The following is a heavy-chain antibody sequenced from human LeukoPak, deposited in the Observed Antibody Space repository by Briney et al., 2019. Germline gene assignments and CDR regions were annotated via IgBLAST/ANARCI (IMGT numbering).Heavy chain of an antibody. CDR2: INPNSGDT. J-gene: IGHJ5*02. D-gene: IGHD4-17*01. V-gene: IGHV1-2*02. CDR3: ARDSDTVTGNYFDP. CDR1: EYAFTVYY. Sequence: ASVSVTCTSSEYAFTVYYIHWVRHPPGQGQEWMGWINPNSGDTDYAQNFQGRVTMTWDTSISTAYMELTRLRSDDTAVYYCARDSDTVTGNYFDPWGQGTLVTVSS.